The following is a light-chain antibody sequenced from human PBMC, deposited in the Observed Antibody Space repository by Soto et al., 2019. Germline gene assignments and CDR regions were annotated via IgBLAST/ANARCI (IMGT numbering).Light chain of an antibody. J-gene: IGKJ4*01. CDR1: QSVRNF. CDR2: DAS. V-gene: IGKV3-11*01. CDR3: QQRRNWLT. Sequence: IVLTQSPATLSLSPGERATLSCRASQSVRNFLAWYQQKPGQAPRLLIYDASNRATGIPARFSGSGSGTDFTLNISSLEPEDFAFYYCQQRRNWLTFGGGTKLEIK.